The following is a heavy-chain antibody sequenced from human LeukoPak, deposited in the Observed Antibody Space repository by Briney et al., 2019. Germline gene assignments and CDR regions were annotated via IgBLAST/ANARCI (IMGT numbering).Heavy chain of an antibody. Sequence: GGSLRLSCAASGLTFSSYGMSWVRQTPGKGLEWVAAISSSDAGTYHADSVRGRFTISRDNSKNTLYLQMNSLRAEDAAVYLCAKAPVASCRGAYCYPFDSWGQGTLVTVSS. CDR3: AKAPVASCRGAYCYPFDS. CDR1: GLTFSSYG. J-gene: IGHJ4*02. V-gene: IGHV3-23*01. D-gene: IGHD2-21*01. CDR2: ISSSDAGT.